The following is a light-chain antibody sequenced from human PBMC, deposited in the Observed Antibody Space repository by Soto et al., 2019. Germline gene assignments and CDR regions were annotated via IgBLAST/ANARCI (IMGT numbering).Light chain of an antibody. Sequence: DIQMTQSPSTLSASVGDRVTITCRASQTISSWLAWYQQKPGRAPNLLIYDASSLGSGVPSRFSGSGSGTEFTLTISSLQPDDFATYYCQQYNTLWTFGQGTKVDIK. CDR3: QQYNTLWT. V-gene: IGKV1-5*01. CDR2: DAS. J-gene: IGKJ1*01. CDR1: QTISSW.